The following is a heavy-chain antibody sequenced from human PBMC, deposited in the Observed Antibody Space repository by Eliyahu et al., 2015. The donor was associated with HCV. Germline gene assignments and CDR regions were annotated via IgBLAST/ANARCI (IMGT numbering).Heavy chain of an antibody. CDR2: LYYSGST. V-gene: IGHV4-39*01. CDR3: VGGYCSGTGCYNFDY. D-gene: IGHD2-2*01. J-gene: IGHJ4*02. CDR1: GGSISNSSYY. Sequence: QLQLQESGPGLVKPSETLSLPCTVSGGSISNSSYYWGWIRQPPGKGLEWIGSLYYSGSTYYNPSLKSRVTISVDTSKKQFSLRLNSVTAADTAVYYCVGGYCSGTGCYNFDYWGQGTLVTVSS.